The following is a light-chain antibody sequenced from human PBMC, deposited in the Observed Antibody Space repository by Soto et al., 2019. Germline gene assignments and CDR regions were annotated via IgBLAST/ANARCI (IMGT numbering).Light chain of an antibody. Sequence: MTQSPSTLPASVGDRVTLSCRASQSVSSNLAWYQQKPGQAPRLLIYGASTRATGIPARFSGSGSGTEFTLTISSLRSEDFAVYYCQQYNNWLITFGQGTRLEIK. CDR3: QQYNNWLIT. J-gene: IGKJ5*01. CDR1: QSVSSN. CDR2: GAS. V-gene: IGKV3-15*01.